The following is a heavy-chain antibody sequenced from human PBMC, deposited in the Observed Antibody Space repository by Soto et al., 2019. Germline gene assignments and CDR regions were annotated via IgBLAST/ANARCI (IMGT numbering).Heavy chain of an antibody. D-gene: IGHD6-19*01. Sequence: EVQLLESGGGLVQPGGSLRLSCAASGFTFSSYAMSWVRQAPGKGLEWVSAISGSGGSTYYADSVKGRFTISRDNSKNTLYLQMNSLRAEDTAVYYCAKDRRDSSGWYDDAFDIWGQGTMVTVSS. J-gene: IGHJ3*02. V-gene: IGHV3-23*01. CDR2: ISGSGGST. CDR1: GFTFSSYA. CDR3: AKDRRDSSGWYDDAFDI.